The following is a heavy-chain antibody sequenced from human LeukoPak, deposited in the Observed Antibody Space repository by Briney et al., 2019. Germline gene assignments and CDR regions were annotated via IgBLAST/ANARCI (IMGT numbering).Heavy chain of an antibody. CDR2: IWYDGSNK. J-gene: IGHJ4*02. CDR3: ARETSGSYCTALDY. D-gene: IGHD1-26*01. V-gene: IGHV3-33*01. CDR1: GFTFSSYG. Sequence: GGSLRLSCAASGFTFSSYGMHWVRQAPGKGLEWVAVIWYDGSNKYYADSVKGRFTISRDNSKNTLYLQMNSLRAEDTAVYYCARETSGSYCTALDYWGQGTLVTVSS.